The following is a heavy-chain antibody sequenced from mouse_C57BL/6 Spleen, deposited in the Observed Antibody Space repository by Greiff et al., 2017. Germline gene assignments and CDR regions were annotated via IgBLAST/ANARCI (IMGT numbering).Heavy chain of an antibody. Sequence: QVQLQQSGAELVRPGTSVKLSCKASGYTFTSYWMHWVKQRPGQGLEWIGVIDPSDSYTNYNQKFKGKATLTVDTSSSTAYMRLSSLTSEDSAGYYCASSGTYYFDYWGQGTTLTVSS. D-gene: IGHD3-1*01. CDR1: GYTFTSYW. CDR3: ASSGTYYFDY. V-gene: IGHV1-59*01. J-gene: IGHJ2*01. CDR2: IDPSDSYT.